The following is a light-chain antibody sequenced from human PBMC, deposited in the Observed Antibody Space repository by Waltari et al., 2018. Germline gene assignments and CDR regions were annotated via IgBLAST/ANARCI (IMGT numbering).Light chain of an antibody. CDR3: CSYAGNYIWV. CDR1: SRDIGRYDI. V-gene: IGLV2-23*02. J-gene: IGLJ3*02. CDR2: DVS. Sequence: QSALTQPASVSGSPGQSVTLPCPGASRDIGRYDIVSWYQQHPGNAPKLIICDVSKRPSGVSDRFSGSKSGDTASLTISGLQFEDEADYYCCSYAGNYIWVFGGGTRLTVL.